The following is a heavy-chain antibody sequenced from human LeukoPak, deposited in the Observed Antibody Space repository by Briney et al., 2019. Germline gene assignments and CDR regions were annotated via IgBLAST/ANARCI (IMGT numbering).Heavy chain of an antibody. CDR1: GGSISSYY. Sequence: SETLSLTCTVSGGSISSYYWSWTRQPPGKGLEWIGYIYYSGSTNYNPSLKSRVTISVDTSKNQFSLKLSSVTAADTAVYYCARVGWLQSYYFDYWGQGTLVTVSS. V-gene: IGHV4-59*01. D-gene: IGHD5-24*01. CDR3: ARVGWLQSYYFDY. J-gene: IGHJ4*02. CDR2: IYYSGST.